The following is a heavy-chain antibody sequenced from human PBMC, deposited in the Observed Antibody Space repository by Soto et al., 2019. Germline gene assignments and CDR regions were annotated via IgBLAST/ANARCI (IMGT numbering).Heavy chain of an antibody. D-gene: IGHD5-18*01. CDR1: GFTFDDYA. J-gene: IGHJ4*02. CDR2: ISWNSGSI. V-gene: IGHV3-9*01. Sequence: EVQLVESGGGLVQPGRSLRLSCAASGFTFDDYAMHWVRQAPGKGLEWVSGISWNSGSIGYADSVKGRFTISRGNAKNSLYLQMNSLRAEDTALYYCAKEFVDTAFDYWGQGTLVTVSS. CDR3: AKEFVDTAFDY.